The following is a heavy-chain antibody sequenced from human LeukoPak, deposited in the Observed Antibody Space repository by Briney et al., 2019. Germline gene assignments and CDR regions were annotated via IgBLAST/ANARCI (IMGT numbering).Heavy chain of an antibody. V-gene: IGHV3-21*01. CDR1: GFTFSTYS. CDR2: ISSGSSYI. J-gene: IGHJ4*02. CDR3: ARGLYTNGWYYFDY. Sequence: GGSLRLSCAASGFTFSTYSMDWVRQAPGKGLEWVSFISSGSSYIYYADSVKGRFTISRDNAKNSLYLQMNSLRAEDTAVYYCARGLYTNGWYYFDYWGQGTLVTVSS. D-gene: IGHD3-16*01.